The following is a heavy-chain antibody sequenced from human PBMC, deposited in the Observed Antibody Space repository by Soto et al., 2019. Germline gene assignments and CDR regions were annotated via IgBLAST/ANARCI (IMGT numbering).Heavy chain of an antibody. D-gene: IGHD6-19*01. CDR1: GFTFSSYS. CDR3: AGVRQWLVPSYFDY. CDR2: ISSSSSTI. Sequence: GGSLRLSCAASGFTFSSYSMNWVRQAPGKGLEWVSYISSSSSTIYYADSVKGRFAISRDNAKNSLYLETNGLRAEDSAVYYCAGVRQWLVPSYFDYWGQGTLVTVSS. J-gene: IGHJ4*02. V-gene: IGHV3-48*01.